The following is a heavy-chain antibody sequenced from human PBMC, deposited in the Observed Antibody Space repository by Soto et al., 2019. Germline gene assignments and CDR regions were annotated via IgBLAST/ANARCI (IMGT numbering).Heavy chain of an antibody. CDR2: IFSNDEK. Sequence: QVTLKESGPVLVKPTETLTLTCTVSGFSLSNARMGVSWIRQPPGKALERFAHIFSNDEKSYSTSLKKMLTISKDTSKSQVVLTMTNMDPVDTATYYGARTPYDSRVYYGVDYWGQGALVTVSS. CDR1: GFSLSNARMG. D-gene: IGHD3-22*01. V-gene: IGHV2-26*01. CDR3: ARTPYDSRVYYGVDY. J-gene: IGHJ4*02.